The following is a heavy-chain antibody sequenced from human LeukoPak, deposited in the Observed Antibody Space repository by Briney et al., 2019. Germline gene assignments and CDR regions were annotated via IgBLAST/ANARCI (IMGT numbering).Heavy chain of an antibody. D-gene: IGHD2-8*01. J-gene: IGHJ4*02. CDR1: GYTFTGYY. CDR2: INPNSGGT. V-gene: IGHV1-2*02. CDR3: VRESIVLMVYAF. Sequence: GASVKVSCKASGYTFTGYYMHWVRQAPGQGLGWMGWINPNSGGTNYAQKFQGRVTMTRDTSISTAYMELSRLRSDDTAVYYCVRESIVLMVYAFWGQGTLVTVSS.